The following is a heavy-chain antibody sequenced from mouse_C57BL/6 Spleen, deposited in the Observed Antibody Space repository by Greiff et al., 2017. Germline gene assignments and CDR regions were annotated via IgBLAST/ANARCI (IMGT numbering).Heavy chain of an antibody. CDR2: IDPSDSYT. Sequence: QVQLQQPGAELVMPGASVKLSCKASGYTFTSYWMHWVKQRPGQGLEWIGEIDPSDSYTNYNQKFKGKSTLTVDKSSSTAYMQLSSLTSEDSAVYYCARPYYYGSESYFDYWGQGTTLTVSS. D-gene: IGHD1-1*01. CDR3: ARPYYYGSESYFDY. CDR1: GYTFTSYW. V-gene: IGHV1-69*01. J-gene: IGHJ2*01.